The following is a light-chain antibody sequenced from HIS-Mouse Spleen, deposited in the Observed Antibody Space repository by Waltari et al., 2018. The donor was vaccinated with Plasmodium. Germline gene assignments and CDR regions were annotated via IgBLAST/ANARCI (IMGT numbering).Light chain of an antibody. V-gene: IGLV3-10*01. CDR2: EDS. J-gene: IGLJ3*02. Sequence: SYELTQPPSVSVSPGQTARITCSGAALPKKYAYWYQQKSGQAPVLVIYEDSKRPSGIPEGFSGASSGTMATLTISRAQVEDEADYYCYSTDSSGNHRVFGGGTKLTVL. CDR3: YSTDSSGNHRV. CDR1: ALPKKY.